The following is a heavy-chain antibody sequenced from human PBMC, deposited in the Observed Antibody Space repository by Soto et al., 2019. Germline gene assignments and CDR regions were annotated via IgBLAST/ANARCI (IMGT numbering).Heavy chain of an antibody. Sequence: PSETLSLTCPVSGGSISSYYLSWIRQPPGKGLEWIGYIYYSGSTNYNPSLKSRVTISVDTSKNQFSLKLSSVTAADTAVYYCARHETETPYYMDVWGKGTTVTVSS. CDR3: ARHETETPYYMDV. J-gene: IGHJ6*03. CDR1: GGSISSYY. CDR2: IYYSGST. V-gene: IGHV4-59*08.